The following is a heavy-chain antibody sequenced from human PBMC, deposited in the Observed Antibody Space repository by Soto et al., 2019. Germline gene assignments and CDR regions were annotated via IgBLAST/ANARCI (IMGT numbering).Heavy chain of an antibody. CDR3: ARYDSSSSYFDY. V-gene: IGHV1-3*01. CDR2: INSGNGNK. D-gene: IGHD6-6*01. CDR1: GYTFTNSA. J-gene: IGHJ4*02. Sequence: VKVSCKTSGYTFTNSAIHWVRQAPGQRLEWMGWINSGNGNKKYSQNFQGRVTITRDTSASTAYMELSSLRSEDTAVYYCARYDSSSSYFDYWGQGTLVTVSS.